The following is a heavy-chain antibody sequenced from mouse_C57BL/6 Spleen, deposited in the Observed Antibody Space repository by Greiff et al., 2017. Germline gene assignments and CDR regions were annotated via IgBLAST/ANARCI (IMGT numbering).Heavy chain of an antibody. CDR1: GFTFTDYY. CDR3: ASLYEGYYEAYAMDY. CDR2: IRNKANGYTT. J-gene: IGHJ4*01. V-gene: IGHV7-3*01. D-gene: IGHD2-3*01. Sequence: EVKVVESGGGLVQPGGSLSLSCAASGFTFTDYYMSWVRQPPGKALEWLGFIRNKANGYTTEYSASVKGRFTISRDNSQSILYLQMNALRAEDSATDYCASLYEGYYEAYAMDYWGQGTAVTVSS.